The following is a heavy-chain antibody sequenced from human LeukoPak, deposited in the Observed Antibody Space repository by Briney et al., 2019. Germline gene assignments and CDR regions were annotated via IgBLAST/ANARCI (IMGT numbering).Heavy chain of an antibody. Sequence: GGSLRLSCAASGLTISDSWIHWVRQAPGKGLEWVAVISYDGSNKYYADSVKGRFTISRDNSKNTLYLQMNSLRAEDTAVYYCAKDSGRWLQFGYFQHWGQGTLVTVSS. CDR2: ISYDGSNK. CDR3: AKDSGRWLQFGYFQH. V-gene: IGHV3-30*18. J-gene: IGHJ1*01. D-gene: IGHD5-24*01. CDR1: GLTISDSW.